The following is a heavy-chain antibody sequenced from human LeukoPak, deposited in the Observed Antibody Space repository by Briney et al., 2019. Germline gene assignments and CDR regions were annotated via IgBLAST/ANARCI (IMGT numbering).Heavy chain of an antibody. CDR2: ISSDGFST. Sequence: PGGSLRLSCAASGFTFSNYAMHWVRQAPGKGLKYVSAISSDGFSTYYANSVKGRFTISRDNSKNTLYLQMGSLRAEDMAVYYCARGGSNWYFLVYVYWGQGTLVTVSS. V-gene: IGHV3-64*01. D-gene: IGHD6-13*01. J-gene: IGHJ4*02. CDR3: ARGGSNWYFLVYVY. CDR1: GFTFSNYA.